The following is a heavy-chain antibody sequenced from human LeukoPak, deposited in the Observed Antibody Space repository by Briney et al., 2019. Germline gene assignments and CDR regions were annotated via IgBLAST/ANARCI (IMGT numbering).Heavy chain of an antibody. D-gene: IGHD5-12*01. V-gene: IGHV3-23*01. Sequence: GGSLRLSCAASGFTFSSYAISWVRQAPGKGLEWVSGIGATGVSTFYGDSVKGRFTMSRDNSKNTLYLRMDSLRAEDTAVYCCAKDQGGYSAYGHLDYWGQGTLVTVSS. J-gene: IGHJ4*02. CDR2: IGATGVST. CDR1: GFTFSSYA. CDR3: AKDQGGYSAYGHLDY.